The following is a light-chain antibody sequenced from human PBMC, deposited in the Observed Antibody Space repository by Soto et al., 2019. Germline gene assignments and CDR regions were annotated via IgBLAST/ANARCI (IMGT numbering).Light chain of an antibody. CDR2: GAS. CDR3: QQYNNWPYT. J-gene: IGKJ2*01. Sequence: EIVMTPSPATLSVSPGERATLVCRASHSVNKNLSCYKQSLGPAPRLLIYGASPRATSIPARFSGSRSGTEFTLTISSLQSEDCTIYYCQQYNNWPYTFGQETRVE. V-gene: IGKV3-15*01. CDR1: HSVNKN.